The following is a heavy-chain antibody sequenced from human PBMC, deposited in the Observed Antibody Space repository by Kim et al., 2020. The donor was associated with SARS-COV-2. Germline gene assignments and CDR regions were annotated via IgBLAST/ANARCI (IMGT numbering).Heavy chain of an antibody. J-gene: IGHJ6*02. CDR3: AREIXXDYFDGVDV. Sequence: GGSLRLSCAASGFTFDNYWMHWVRQAPGKGPVWVSRISHDGSDTKYAESVKGRFIXSXDNAKNTLXXQMNSLRAEDAALYYCAREIXXDYFDGVDVWGQGXTVTVS. CDR1: GFTFDNYW. V-gene: IGHV3-74*03. CDR2: ISHDGSDT. D-gene: IGHD3-22*01.